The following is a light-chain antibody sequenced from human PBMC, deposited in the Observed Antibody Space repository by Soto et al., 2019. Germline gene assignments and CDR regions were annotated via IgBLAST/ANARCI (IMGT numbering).Light chain of an antibody. V-gene: IGLV2-14*03. CDR3: ISYTSSSTLGL. J-gene: IGLJ2*01. CDR1: SSDVGAYNY. Sequence: QSVLTQPASVSGSPGQSITISCTGTSSDVGAYNYVSWYQQHPGKAPKLMIYDVSKRPSGVSNRFSGSKSGNTASLTISGLQTEDEADYYCISYTSSSTLGLFGGGTKLTVL. CDR2: DVS.